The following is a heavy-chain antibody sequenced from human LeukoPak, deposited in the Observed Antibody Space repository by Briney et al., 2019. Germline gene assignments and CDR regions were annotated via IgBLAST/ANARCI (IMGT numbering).Heavy chain of an antibody. D-gene: IGHD1-1*01. Sequence: GGSLRLSCAASGFTFSNHGMNWVRQAPGKGLEWVSTISNNDGTTYYADSVKGRFTISRDNSKNTLYLQMNSLTGEDTAIYYCAKATGTLGNWGQGTLVTVSS. CDR2: ISNNDGTT. CDR3: AKATGTLGN. V-gene: IGHV3-23*01. CDR1: GFTFSNHG. J-gene: IGHJ4*02.